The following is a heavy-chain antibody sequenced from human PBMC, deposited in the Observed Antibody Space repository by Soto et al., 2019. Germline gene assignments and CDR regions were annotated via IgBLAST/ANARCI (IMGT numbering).Heavy chain of an antibody. Sequence: GESLKISCKGSGYSFTSYWIGGVRQMPGKGLEWMGIIYPGDSDTRYSPSFQGQVTISADKSISTAYLQWSSLKASDTAMYYCARHNGRRDGYTPFDYWGQGTLVTVSS. V-gene: IGHV5-51*01. CDR3: ARHNGRRDGYTPFDY. CDR2: IYPGDSDT. D-gene: IGHD5-12*01. CDR1: GYSFTSYW. J-gene: IGHJ4*02.